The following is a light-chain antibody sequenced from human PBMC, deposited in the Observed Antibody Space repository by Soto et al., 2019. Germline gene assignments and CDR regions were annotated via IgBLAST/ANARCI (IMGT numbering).Light chain of an antibody. Sequence: IVLTQSPVTLYLSPGERATLSCRASQSVSSYLAWYQQKPGQAPRLLIYDASNRATGIPARFSGGGSGTDFTLTIDNLEPEDFAIHYCQQRSNWPPITFGQGTRLEI. CDR3: QQRSNWPPIT. CDR1: QSVSSY. CDR2: DAS. J-gene: IGKJ5*01. V-gene: IGKV3-11*01.